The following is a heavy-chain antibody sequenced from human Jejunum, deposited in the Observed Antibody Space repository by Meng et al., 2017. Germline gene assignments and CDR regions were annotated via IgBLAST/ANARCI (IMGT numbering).Heavy chain of an antibody. V-gene: IGHV3-23*01. Sequence: GESLKISCAGSGFTFSSYVMNWVRQAPGKGLEWVSSISSSGGRTNYAEPVKGRFTICRDNSKNTLYLQMNNLRAEDTAVYYCAKRAGTIFYNSSGYEFDNWGQGTLVTVSS. D-gene: IGHD3-22*01. CDR3: AKRAGTIFYNSSGYEFDN. CDR1: GFTFSSYV. CDR2: ISSSGGRT. J-gene: IGHJ4*02.